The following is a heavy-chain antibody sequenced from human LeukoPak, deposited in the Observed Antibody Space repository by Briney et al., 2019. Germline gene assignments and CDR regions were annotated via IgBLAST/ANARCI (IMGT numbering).Heavy chain of an antibody. J-gene: IGHJ4*02. CDR1: EFTFSDHY. CDR3: ARWDSAVTGYY. Sequence: PGGSLTLSCAATEFTFSDHYMDWVRQAPGKGLEWIGRTRNKANSYTTEYAASVKGRFTISRDDSKNSLYLQMNSLKTEDTAVYYCARWDSAVTGYYWGQGTLVTVSS. D-gene: IGHD3-9*01. V-gene: IGHV3-72*01. CDR2: TRNKANSYTT.